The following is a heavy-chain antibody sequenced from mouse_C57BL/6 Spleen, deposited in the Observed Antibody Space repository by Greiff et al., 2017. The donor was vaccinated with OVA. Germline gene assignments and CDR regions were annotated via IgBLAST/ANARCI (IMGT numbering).Heavy chain of an antibody. D-gene: IGHD2-3*01. Sequence: QVQLQQPGTDLVKPGASVKLSCKASGYTFTSYWMHWVKPSPGQGLEWIGNINPSNVGTTYNEKFKSKATLTVDKSSSTAYMQLSSVTSENTAVYYCAREEGWLLPFDYWGQGTTLTVSS. CDR2: INPSNVGT. CDR1: GYTFTSYW. V-gene: IGHV1-53*01. J-gene: IGHJ2*01. CDR3: AREEGWLLPFDY.